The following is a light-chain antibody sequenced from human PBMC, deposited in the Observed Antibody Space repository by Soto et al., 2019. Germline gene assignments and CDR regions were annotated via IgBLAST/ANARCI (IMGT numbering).Light chain of an antibody. V-gene: IGKV3-11*01. CDR2: DAS. Sequence: VAVCLSGEEWGTHCVRASQSVSDYLAWYQQKPGQAPRLLIYDASNRATGIPARFSGSGSGTDFTLTIISLAAEDFPVYCRQPAIQLWTSAQGT. J-gene: IGKJ1*01. CDR3: QPAIQLWT. CDR1: QSVSDY.